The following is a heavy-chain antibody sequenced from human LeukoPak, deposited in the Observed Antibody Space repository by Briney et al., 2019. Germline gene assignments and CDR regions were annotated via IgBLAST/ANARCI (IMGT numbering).Heavy chain of an antibody. V-gene: IGHV3-7*01. D-gene: IGHD1-1*01. J-gene: IGHJ5*02. CDR1: GFTFNTYW. CDR3: ARDQGNGCFDP. Sequence: GGSLRPSCAASGFTFNTYWMNWVRHAPGERLEWVASMNQYGTQKYYVDSVKGRFPISRDNAKNSLYLQMDSLRAEDTAVYYCARDQGNGCFDPWGQGSLVTVSS. CDR2: MNQYGTQK.